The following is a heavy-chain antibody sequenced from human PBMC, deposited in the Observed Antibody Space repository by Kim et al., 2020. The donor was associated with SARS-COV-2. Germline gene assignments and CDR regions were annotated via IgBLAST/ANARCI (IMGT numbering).Heavy chain of an antibody. J-gene: IGHJ2*01. CDR2: IYYSGST. CDR1: GGSISSGGYY. CDR3: ARAGISVIQLWLDGRYFDL. D-gene: IGHD5-18*01. Sequence: SETLSLTCTVSGGSISSGGYYWSWIRQHPGKGLEWIGYIYYSGSTYYNPSLKSRVTISVDTSKNQFSLKLSSVTAADTAVYYCARAGISVIQLWLDGRYFDLWGRGTLVTVSS. V-gene: IGHV4-31*03.